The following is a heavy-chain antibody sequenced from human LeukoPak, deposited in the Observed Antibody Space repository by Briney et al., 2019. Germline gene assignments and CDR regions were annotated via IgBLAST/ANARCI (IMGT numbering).Heavy chain of an antibody. J-gene: IGHJ4*02. CDR3: ARGAGSGRNHFDY. D-gene: IGHD6-19*01. CDR1: GFTFSSNS. Sequence: GGSLRLSCAASGFTFSSNSMNWVRQAPGKGLEWVSYISSRSSTIYYADSVKGRFTMSRDNATNSLYLQMNSLKAEDTGVYYCARGAGSGRNHFDYWGQGTLVTVSS. CDR2: ISSRSSTI. V-gene: IGHV3-48*01.